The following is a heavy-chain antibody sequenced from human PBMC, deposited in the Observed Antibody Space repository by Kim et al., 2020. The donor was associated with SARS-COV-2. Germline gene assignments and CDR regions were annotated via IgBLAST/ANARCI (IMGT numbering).Heavy chain of an antibody. D-gene: IGHD3-22*01. CDR2: TYYSGST. V-gene: IGHV4-31*03. CDR1: GGSISSGGYY. Sequence: SETLSLTCTVSGGSISSGGYYWSWIRQHPGMGLEWIGYTYYSGSTYYNPSLKSRVTISVDTSKNQFTLKLSSVTASDTSVYYCARARITMIVVVTHFDYWGQGTLVTVSS. CDR3: ARARITMIVVVTHFDY. J-gene: IGHJ4*02.